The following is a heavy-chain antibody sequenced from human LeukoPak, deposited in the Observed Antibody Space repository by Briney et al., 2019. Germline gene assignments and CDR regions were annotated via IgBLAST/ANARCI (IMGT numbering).Heavy chain of an antibody. Sequence: PGGSLRLSCAASGFTFSSYGMHWVRQAPGKGLEWVAVISYDGSNKYYADSVKGRFTISRDNSKNTLYLQMNSLRAEDTAVYYCAKGVRYFDWLLSNYFDYWGREPWSPSPQ. D-gene: IGHD3-9*01. CDR3: AKGVRYFDWLLSNYFDY. CDR1: GFTFSSYG. CDR2: ISYDGSNK. J-gene: IGHJ4*02. V-gene: IGHV3-30*18.